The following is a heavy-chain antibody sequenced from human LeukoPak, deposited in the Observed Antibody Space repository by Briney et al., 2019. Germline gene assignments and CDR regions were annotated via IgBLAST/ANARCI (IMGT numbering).Heavy chain of an antibody. CDR2: ISSSGSTI. CDR3: ATSITGTGYGMDV. V-gene: IGHV3-48*03. D-gene: IGHD1-20*01. J-gene: IGHJ6*02. Sequence: GGSLRLSCAASGFTFSSYEMNWVRQVPGKGLEWVSYISSSGSTIYYADSVKGRFTISRDNAKNSLYLQMNSLRAEDTAVYYCATSITGTGYGMDVRGQGTTVTVSS. CDR1: GFTFSSYE.